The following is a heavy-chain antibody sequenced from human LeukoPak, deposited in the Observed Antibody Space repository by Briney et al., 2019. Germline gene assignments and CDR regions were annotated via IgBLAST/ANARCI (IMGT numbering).Heavy chain of an antibody. CDR1: GFTVSSNY. D-gene: IGHD3-22*01. CDR2: INWNGGST. CDR3: SRGDVTMIIPTDFQH. V-gene: IGHV3-20*04. J-gene: IGHJ1*01. Sequence: PGGSLRLSCAASGFTVSSNYMSWVRQVPGKGLEWVSGINWNGGSTAYADSVKGRFTISRDNAKNSLYLQMNSLRAEDTALYYCSRGDVTMIIPTDFQHWGQGTLVTVSS.